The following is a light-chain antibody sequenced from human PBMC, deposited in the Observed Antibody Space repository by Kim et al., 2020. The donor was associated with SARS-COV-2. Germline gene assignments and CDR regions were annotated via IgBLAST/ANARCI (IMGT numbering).Light chain of an antibody. Sequence: EIVLTQSPGTLSLSPGERVTLSCRASQSVSSSYLAWYQQKPGQAPRLLIFGASNRATGIPDRFSGSGSGTDFTLTISRLEPEDFAVYYCQQYGSSPPWTFGQGTKVDIK. CDR1: QSVSSSY. CDR2: GAS. CDR3: QQYGSSPPWT. J-gene: IGKJ1*01. V-gene: IGKV3-20*01.